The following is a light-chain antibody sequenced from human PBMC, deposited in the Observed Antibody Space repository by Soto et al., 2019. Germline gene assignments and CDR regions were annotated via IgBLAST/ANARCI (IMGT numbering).Light chain of an antibody. J-gene: IGKJ1*01. V-gene: IGKV3-15*01. CDR2: GAS. Sequence: EIVFTQSPGTLSLSPGERATLSCRASQSVSSSYLAWYQQKPGQAPRILIYGASTRDTDIPGRFSGGGSGTEFTLTISSLQSEDFAIYFCQQYNTWPRTFGQGTKVDIK. CDR1: QSVSSSY. CDR3: QQYNTWPRT.